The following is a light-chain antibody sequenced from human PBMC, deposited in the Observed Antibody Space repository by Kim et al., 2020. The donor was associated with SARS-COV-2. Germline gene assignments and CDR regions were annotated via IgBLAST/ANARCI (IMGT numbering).Light chain of an antibody. CDR3: QAWHSSTVV. V-gene: IGLV3-1*01. CDR2: QDT. Sequence: SYELTQPPSVSVSPGQTASITCSGDKLGDKYACLYQQKPGQSPVLVIYQDTKRPSGIPERFSGPNSGNTATLTISETQAMDEADYYCQAWHSSTVV. J-gene: IGLJ2*01. CDR1: KLGDKY.